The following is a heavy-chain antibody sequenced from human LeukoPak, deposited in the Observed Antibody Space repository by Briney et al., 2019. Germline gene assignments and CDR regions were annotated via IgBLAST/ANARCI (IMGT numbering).Heavy chain of an antibody. CDR1: GGSLRGYY. D-gene: IGHD6-13*01. V-gene: IGHV4-59*01. Sequence: SETVSLTCTVSGGSLRGYYWSWFRQPPGQGLEWMGNIYYSGNTNYHPSFQTRVTLSLDASKNQFSLRLTSVTAADTAVYYCARVPAAGTGPDYWGQGTLVTVSS. CDR3: ARVPAAGTGPDY. J-gene: IGHJ4*02. CDR2: IYYSGNT.